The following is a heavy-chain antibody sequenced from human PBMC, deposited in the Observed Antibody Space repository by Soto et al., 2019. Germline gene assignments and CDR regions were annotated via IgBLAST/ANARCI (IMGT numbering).Heavy chain of an antibody. V-gene: IGHV3-30*18. Sequence: GGSLRLSCAASGFTFSSYGMHWVRQAPGKGLEWVAVISYDGSNKYYADSVKGRFTISRDNSKNTLYLQMNSLRAEDTAVYYCAKGSPYGDYEGGDYFDYWGQGTLVTVSS. CDR1: GFTFSSYG. CDR2: ISYDGSNK. D-gene: IGHD4-17*01. CDR3: AKGSPYGDYEGGDYFDY. J-gene: IGHJ4*02.